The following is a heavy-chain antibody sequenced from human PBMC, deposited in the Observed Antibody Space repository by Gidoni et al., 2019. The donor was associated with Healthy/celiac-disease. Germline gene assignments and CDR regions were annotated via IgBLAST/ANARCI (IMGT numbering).Heavy chain of an antibody. V-gene: IGHV3-48*02. CDR2: ISSSSSTI. J-gene: IGHJ6*02. Sequence: EVQLVESVVGLVQPGGSLRLSCAASGFPFSSYSMTWFRQAPGKGLEWVSYISSSSSTIYYADSVKGRFTISRDNAKNSLYLQMNSLRDEDTAVYYCARDSLYDSSGYYLVYFSYGMDVWGQGTTVTVSS. D-gene: IGHD3-22*01. CDR1: GFPFSSYS. CDR3: ARDSLYDSSGYYLVYFSYGMDV.